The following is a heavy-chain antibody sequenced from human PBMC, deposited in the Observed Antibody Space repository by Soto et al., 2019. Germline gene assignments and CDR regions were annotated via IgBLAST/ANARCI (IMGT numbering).Heavy chain of an antibody. CDR1: GYTFTSYG. J-gene: IGHJ3*02. Sequence: QVQLVQSGAEVKKPGASVKVSCKASGYTFTSYGISWVRQAPGQGLEWMGWISAYNGNTNYAQKLQGRVTMTTDTCTSTAYMELRSLRSVAAAAYYCARAFLYCSSTSCGLGLAVDIWGQGKMVTVSS. CDR3: ARAFLYCSSTSCGLGLAVDI. D-gene: IGHD2-2*01. CDR2: ISAYNGNT. V-gene: IGHV1-18*01.